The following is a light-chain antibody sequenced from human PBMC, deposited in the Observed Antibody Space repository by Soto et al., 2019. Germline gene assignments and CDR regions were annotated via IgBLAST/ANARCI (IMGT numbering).Light chain of an antibody. J-gene: IGLJ2*01. CDR2: DNN. CDR1: GSNIGKDY. CDR3: GTWDSRLSVV. Sequence: QSVLTQPPSVSAAPGQKVTISCSGSGSNIGKDYVSWYQQIPGTAPKLLIYDNNKRPSGIPDRFSGSKSGTSATLGITGLQTGDEADYYCGTWDSRLSVVFGGGTKVTVL. V-gene: IGLV1-51*01.